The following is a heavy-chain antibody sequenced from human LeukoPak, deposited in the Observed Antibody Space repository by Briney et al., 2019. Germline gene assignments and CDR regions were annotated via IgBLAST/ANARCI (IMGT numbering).Heavy chain of an antibody. V-gene: IGHV3-74*01. CDR2: IKGDGSDT. D-gene: IGHD1/OR15-1a*01. J-gene: IGHJ5*02. CDR3: SRDPRNKGFDP. CDR1: GFTFSGYW. Sequence: GGSLRLSCAASGFTFSGYWMHWARQAPGKGLVWVSCIKGDGSDTGYANSVKGRFTIYRDNAKNMLYLQMNSLRVEDTAVYYCSRDPRNKGFDPWGQGTLVTVSA.